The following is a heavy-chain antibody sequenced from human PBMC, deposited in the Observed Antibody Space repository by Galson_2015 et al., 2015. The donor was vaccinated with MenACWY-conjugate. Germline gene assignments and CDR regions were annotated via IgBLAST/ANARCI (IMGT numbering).Heavy chain of an antibody. CDR1: GYSFSDYY. Sequence: SVKVSCKASGYSFSDYYMHWVRQAPGQGLEWMGWINPNSGATNYAQNFQGWVAMTRDTSITTAYMDLSSVTAADTAVYYCARDGPIEYYYGFDVWGQGTTVAVSS. CDR3: ARDGPIEYYYGFDV. V-gene: IGHV1-2*04. J-gene: IGHJ6*02. D-gene: IGHD5-24*01. CDR2: INPNSGAT.